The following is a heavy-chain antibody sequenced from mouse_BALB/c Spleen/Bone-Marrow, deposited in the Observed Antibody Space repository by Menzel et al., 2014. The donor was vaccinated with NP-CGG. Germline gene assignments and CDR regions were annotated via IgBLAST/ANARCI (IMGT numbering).Heavy chain of an antibody. V-gene: IGHV1S135*01. CDR2: IDPYISGT. J-gene: IGHJ3*01. Sequence: ESGPELVKPGASEKVSCKASGYSFTDYNMYWVKQSHGKSLEWIGYIDPYISGTSYNQKFKGKATLTVDKSSSTGFMHLNSLTAEDSAVYYCARGYGKYWFAYWGLGTLVTVSA. CDR1: GYSFTDYN. D-gene: IGHD2-10*02. CDR3: ARGYGKYWFAY.